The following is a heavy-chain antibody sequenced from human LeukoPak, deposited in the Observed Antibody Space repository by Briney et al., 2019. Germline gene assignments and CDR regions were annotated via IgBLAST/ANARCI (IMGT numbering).Heavy chain of an antibody. CDR3: ARDSGSVRSLEWFFDY. J-gene: IGHJ4*02. V-gene: IGHV3-33*01. Sequence: GGSLRLSCAASGFTFSSYGMHWVRQAPGKGLEWVAVIWYDGSNKYYADSVKGRFTISRDNSKNTLYLQMNSLRAEDTAVYYCARDSGSVRSLEWFFDYWGQGTLVTVSS. CDR2: IWYDGSNK. D-gene: IGHD3-3*01. CDR1: GFTFSSYG.